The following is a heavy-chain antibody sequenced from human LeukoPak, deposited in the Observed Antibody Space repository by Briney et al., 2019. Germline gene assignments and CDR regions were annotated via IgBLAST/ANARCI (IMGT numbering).Heavy chain of an antibody. CDR2: INTDGSST. D-gene: IGHD5-18*01. Sequence: GGSLRLSCAASGFTFSSYGMHWVRQAPGKGLVWVSRINTDGSSTSYADSVKGRFTISRDNAKNTLYLQMNSLRAEDTAVYYCARSGYSYGVYYYYYMDVWGKGTTVTVSS. CDR1: GFTFSSYG. CDR3: ARSGYSYGVYYYYYMDV. V-gene: IGHV3-74*01. J-gene: IGHJ6*03.